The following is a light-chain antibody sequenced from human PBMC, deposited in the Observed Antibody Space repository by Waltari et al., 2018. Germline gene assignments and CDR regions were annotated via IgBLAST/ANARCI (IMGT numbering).Light chain of an antibody. V-gene: IGKV3-20*01. CDR3: QQYDGSILT. CDR1: QTINNNF. CDR2: GAS. Sequence: IVLTQSPYTLSLSPGQRATLSCRASQTINNNFLVWYQQKPGQAPRLLIHGASSRATGFPDRLSGSGSGTDFTLTISRLEPEDVAVYYCQQYDGSILTFGGGTKVEI. J-gene: IGKJ4*01.